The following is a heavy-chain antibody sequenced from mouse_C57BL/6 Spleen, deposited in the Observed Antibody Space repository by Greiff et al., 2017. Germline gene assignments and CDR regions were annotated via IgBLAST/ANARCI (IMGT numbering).Heavy chain of an antibody. CDR1: GFTFSSYA. Sequence: EVQLVESGGGLVKPGGSLKLSCTASGFTFSSYAMSWVRQTPEKRLEWVATISDGGSYTYYLDNVKGRFTISRDNAQNNLYLQMSHLKPEDTAMYYCASYQNTVVATCYFDVWGTGTTVTVSS. V-gene: IGHV5-4*01. J-gene: IGHJ1*03. D-gene: IGHD1-1*01. CDR2: ISDGGSYT. CDR3: ASYQNTVVATCYFDV.